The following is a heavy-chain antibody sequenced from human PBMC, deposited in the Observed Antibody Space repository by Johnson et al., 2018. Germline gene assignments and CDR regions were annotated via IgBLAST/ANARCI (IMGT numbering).Heavy chain of an antibody. Sequence: EVQLVESGGGLVKPGGSLRLSCAASGFTFSSYTMNWVRQAPGKGLEWVSSISAVSTYIYYADSGTGRFTISRDNAKNSFYLQMNSLRAEDTAMYYCVSRQPGYIDCDDAFDIGGQGTRVTV. D-gene: IGHD3-9*01. V-gene: IGHV3-21*01. J-gene: IGHJ3*02. CDR2: ISAVSTYI. CDR3: VSRQPGYIDCDDAFDI. CDR1: GFTFSSYT.